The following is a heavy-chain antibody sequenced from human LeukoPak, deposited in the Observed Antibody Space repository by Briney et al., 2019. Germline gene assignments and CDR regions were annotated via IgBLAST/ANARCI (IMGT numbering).Heavy chain of an antibody. Sequence: PSETLSLTCTVSGDSISNYYWSWIRQPAGKGLEWIGRIYTRGTTDYNPSLKSRVTMSVDTSKNQFSLRLSSVTAADTAVYYCARGRYGSGSYDYWGQGTLVTVSS. CDR2: IYTRGTT. D-gene: IGHD3-10*01. V-gene: IGHV4-4*07. J-gene: IGHJ4*02. CDR3: ARGRYGSGSYDY. CDR1: GDSISNYY.